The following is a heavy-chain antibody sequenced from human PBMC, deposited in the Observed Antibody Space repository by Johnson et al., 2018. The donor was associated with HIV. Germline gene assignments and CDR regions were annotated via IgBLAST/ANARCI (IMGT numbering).Heavy chain of an antibody. CDR3: AKALRIFGSGVKEAFDI. Sequence: VQLVESGGDLVQPGGSLRLSCAASGFTFDDYAMHWVRQAPGKGLEWVSGSSWNSGNKGYVDSVKGRFNISRENAKNSLYLQMNSLRAEDTAGYYCAKALRIFGSGVKEAFDIWGQGTMVTVSS. CDR1: GFTFDDYA. J-gene: IGHJ3*02. CDR2: SSWNSGNK. V-gene: IGHV3-9*01. D-gene: IGHD3-10*01.